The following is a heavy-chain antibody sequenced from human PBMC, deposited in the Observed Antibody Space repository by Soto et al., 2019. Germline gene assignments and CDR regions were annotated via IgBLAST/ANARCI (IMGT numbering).Heavy chain of an antibody. J-gene: IGHJ4*02. Sequence: QVQLVQSGAEVKKPGSSVKVSCKASGGTFSSYAISLVRQSPGQGLEWMGGIIPIFGTANYEQKFQGRVTITADESTSTAYMEMSRLRSEDTDMYCCASGRERFPGWGQGTLVNVSS. CDR1: GGTFSSYA. CDR3: ASGRERFPG. D-gene: IGHD1-1*01. CDR2: IIPIFGTA. V-gene: IGHV1-69*01.